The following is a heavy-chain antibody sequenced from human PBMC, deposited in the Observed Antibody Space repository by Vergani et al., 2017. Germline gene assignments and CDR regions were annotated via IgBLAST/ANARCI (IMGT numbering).Heavy chain of an antibody. CDR2: IHTGGST. CDR1: GESIRSGSHY. V-gene: IGHV4-61*02. CDR3: ARSRPYCTSGSCPAV. D-gene: IGHD2-15*01. J-gene: IGHJ4*02. Sequence: QVKLQESGPGLLKPSQTLSLTCTVSGESIRSGSHYWSWIRQPAGKGPEWIGHIHTGGSTGLNPSFKSRVSISVDTSKGQFSLKLNSVTVADTAVYYCARSRPYCTSGSCPAVWGQGTLVTVSS.